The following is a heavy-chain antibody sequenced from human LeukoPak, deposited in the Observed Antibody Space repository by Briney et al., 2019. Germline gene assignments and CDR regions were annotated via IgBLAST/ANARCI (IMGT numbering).Heavy chain of an antibody. D-gene: IGHD3-3*01. V-gene: IGHV4-39*01. J-gene: IGHJ4*02. Sequence: SETLSLTCTVSGGSISSSSYYWGWIRQPPGKGLEWIGSIYYSGSTYYNPSLKSRVTISVDSSENQFSLKLSSVTAADTAVYYCARSTTRKDFWSGYYLRGETNHLYYFDYWGQGTLVTVSS. CDR3: ARSTTRKDFWSGYYLRGETNHLYYFDY. CDR1: GGSISSSSYY. CDR2: IYYSGST.